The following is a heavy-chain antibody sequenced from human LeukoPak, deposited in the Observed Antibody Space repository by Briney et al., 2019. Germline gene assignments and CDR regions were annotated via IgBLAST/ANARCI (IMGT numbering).Heavy chain of an antibody. CDR2: IYYSGST. J-gene: IGHJ6*02. CDR1: GGSISGYY. D-gene: IGHD2-8*01. Sequence: PSETLSLTCTVSGGSISGYYWSWIRQPPGKGLEWIGYIYYSGSTNYNPSLKSRVTISVDTSKNQFSLKLSSVTAADTAVYYCARDVHCTNGVCHPPYGMDVWGQGTTVTVSS. CDR3: ARDVHCTNGVCHPPYGMDV. V-gene: IGHV4-59*01.